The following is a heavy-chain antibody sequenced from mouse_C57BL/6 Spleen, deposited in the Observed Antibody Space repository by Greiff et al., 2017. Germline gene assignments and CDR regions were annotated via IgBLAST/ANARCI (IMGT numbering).Heavy chain of an antibody. J-gene: IGHJ4*01. CDR3: ARNYYGNLSYAMDY. CDR2: IDPSDSYT. CDR1: GYTFTSYW. D-gene: IGHD2-1*01. V-gene: IGHV1-69*01. Sequence: QVQLQQPGAELVMPGASVKLSCTASGYTFTSYWMHWVKQRPGQGLEWIGEIDPSDSYTNYNQNFKGKSTLTVDKSSSTAYMQLSSLTSEDSAVYYCARNYYGNLSYAMDYWGQGTSVTVSS.